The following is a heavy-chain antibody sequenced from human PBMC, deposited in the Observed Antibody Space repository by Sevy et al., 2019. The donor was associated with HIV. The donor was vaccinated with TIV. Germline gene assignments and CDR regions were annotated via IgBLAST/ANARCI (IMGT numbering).Heavy chain of an antibody. D-gene: IGHD3-3*01. J-gene: IGHJ4*02. CDR3: AGGGTIFGLVRHYFDY. CDR2: IYSDGST. Sequence: GGSLRLSCAASGFSVNSNYMTWVRQAPGKGLDWVSIIYSDGSTKYADALKGRFTSSRDNSKNTMYLQMNSLRVEDTAVYYCAGGGTIFGLVRHYFDYWGQGTLVTVSS. CDR1: GFSVNSNY. V-gene: IGHV3-66*01.